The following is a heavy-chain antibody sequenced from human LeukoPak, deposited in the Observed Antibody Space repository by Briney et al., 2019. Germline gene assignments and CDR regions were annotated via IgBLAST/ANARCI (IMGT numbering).Heavy chain of an antibody. Sequence: SETLSLTCTVSGGSINSDYYYWSWIRQHPGKGLEWIGYIYHSGSTYYNPSLKSRVTISVDRSKNQFSLKLSSVTAADTAVYYCARANCSGGSCYPDAFDIWGQGTMVTVSS. V-gene: IGHV4-30-2*01. J-gene: IGHJ3*02. CDR3: ARANCSGGSCYPDAFDI. CDR1: GGSINSDYYY. D-gene: IGHD2-15*01. CDR2: IYHSGST.